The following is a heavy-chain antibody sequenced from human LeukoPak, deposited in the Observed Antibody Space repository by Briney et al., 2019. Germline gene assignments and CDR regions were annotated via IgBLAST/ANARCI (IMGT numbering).Heavy chain of an antibody. CDR1: GYTFTGYY. Sequence: ASVKVSCKTSGYTFTGYYIQWVRQAPGQGLEWMGYINPDSGGTNYAQEFQGRVTMTRDTSISTAYMELRSLRSDDTAVYYCARGSAFTTPFIAVADFDYWGQGTLVTVSS. D-gene: IGHD6-19*01. CDR3: ARGSAFTTPFIAVADFDY. J-gene: IGHJ4*02. V-gene: IGHV1-2*02. CDR2: INPDSGGT.